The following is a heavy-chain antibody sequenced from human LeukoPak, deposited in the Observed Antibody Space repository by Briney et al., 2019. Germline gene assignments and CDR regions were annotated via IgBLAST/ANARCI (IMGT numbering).Heavy chain of an antibody. CDR2: TSGSGGST. CDR3: AKGVGYYDILTGYPNSYFDY. J-gene: IGHJ4*02. D-gene: IGHD3-9*01. CDR1: GFTFSNAW. V-gene: IGHV3-23*01. Sequence: GGSLRLSCAASGFTFSNAWMSWVRQAPGKGLEWVSATSGSGGSTYYADSVKGRFTISRDNSKNTLYLQMNSLRAEDTAVYYCAKGVGYYDILTGYPNSYFDYWGQGTLVTVSS.